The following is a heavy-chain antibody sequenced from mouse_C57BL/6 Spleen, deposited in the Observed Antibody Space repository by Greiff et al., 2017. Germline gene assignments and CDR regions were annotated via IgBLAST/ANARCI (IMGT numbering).Heavy chain of an antibody. CDR1: GFTFSSYG. D-gene: IGHD1-1*01. J-gene: IGHJ3*01. CDR2: ISSGGSYT. Sequence: EVKLVESGGDLVKPGGSLKLSCAASGFTFSSYGMSWVSQTPDKRLEWVATISSGGSYTYYPDSVKGRFTISRDNAKNTLYLQMSSLKSEDTAMYYCARQYYGSSSWFAYWGQGTLVTVSA. CDR3: ARQYYGSSSWFAY. V-gene: IGHV5-6*01.